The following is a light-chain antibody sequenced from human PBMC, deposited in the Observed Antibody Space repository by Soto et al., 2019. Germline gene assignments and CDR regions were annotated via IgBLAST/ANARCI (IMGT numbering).Light chain of an antibody. J-gene: IGKJ2*01. Sequence: EIVLTQSPGTLSLSPGERATLSCRASQSVSSSYLAWYQQKPGQAPRLLIYGASSRATVIPDRFSGSGSGTDFTLTISRLEPDDFAVYYCQQYGSSPNTFGQGTKLEI. CDR3: QQYGSSPNT. CDR2: GAS. V-gene: IGKV3-20*01. CDR1: QSVSSSY.